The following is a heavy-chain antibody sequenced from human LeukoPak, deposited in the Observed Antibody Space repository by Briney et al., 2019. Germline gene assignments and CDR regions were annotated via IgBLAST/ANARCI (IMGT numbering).Heavy chain of an antibody. V-gene: IGHV3-7*01. CDR1: GFSFSAYW. CDR3: ARFGYVAAVDL. J-gene: IGHJ4*02. CDR2: INPAGTET. Sequence: AGGSLRLSCAASGFSFSAYWMTWVRQAPGTGLEWVANINPAGTETYYVDPVKGRFTISGDNAKNLLYLQMNSLRAEDTAVYYCARFGYVAAVDLWGQGTLVTVSS. D-gene: IGHD2-15*01.